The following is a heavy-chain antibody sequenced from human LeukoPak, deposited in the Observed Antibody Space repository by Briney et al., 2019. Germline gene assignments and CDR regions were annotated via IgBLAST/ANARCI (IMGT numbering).Heavy chain of an antibody. J-gene: IGHJ5*02. D-gene: IGHD3-10*01. Sequence: GGSLRLSCAASGFTFSSYWMSWVRQAPGKGLEWVANIKLDGSEKYYVDSVKGRFTISRDNAKNSLYLQMNSLRAEDTAVYYCARDRNYGSGSYGFDPWGQGTLVTVSS. CDR3: ARDRNYGSGSYGFDP. V-gene: IGHV3-7*01. CDR2: IKLDGSEK. CDR1: GFTFSSYW.